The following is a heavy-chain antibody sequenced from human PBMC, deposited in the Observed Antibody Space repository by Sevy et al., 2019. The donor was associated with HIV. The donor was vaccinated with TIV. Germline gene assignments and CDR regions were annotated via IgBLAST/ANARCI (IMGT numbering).Heavy chain of an antibody. CDR3: ARPRANYVDNYFFYAMDV. CDR1: GFAFTNYYA. V-gene: IGHV3-30-3*01. D-gene: IGHD4-17*01. Sequence: GGSLRLSCAASGFAFTNYYAIHWVRQAPGKGLEWVALISYDGSDKYYADSVKGGFTISRDNFKNTLYLQMNSLTTEDTVVYYCARPRANYVDNYFFYAMDVWGQGTTVTVSS. CDR2: ISYDGSDK. J-gene: IGHJ6*02.